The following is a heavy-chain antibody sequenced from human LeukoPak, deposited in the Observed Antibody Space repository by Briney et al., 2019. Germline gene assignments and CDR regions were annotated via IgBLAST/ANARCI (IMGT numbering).Heavy chain of an antibody. CDR2: IWYDGSNK. D-gene: IGHD3-16*02. V-gene: IGHV3-33*06. J-gene: IGHJ4*02. CDR3: AKSSENMITFGGVIVRGPNYFDY. CDR1: GFTFSSYG. Sequence: GGSLRLSCAASGFTFSSYGMHWDRQAPGKGLEWVAVIWYDGSNKYYADSVKGRFTISRDNSKSTLYLQMNSLRAEDTAVYYCAKSSENMITFGGVIVRGPNYFDYWGQGTLVAVSS.